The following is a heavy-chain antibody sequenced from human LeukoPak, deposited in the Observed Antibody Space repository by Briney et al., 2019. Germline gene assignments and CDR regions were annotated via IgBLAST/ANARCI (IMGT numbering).Heavy chain of an antibody. CDR2: ISGSGGST. CDR3: AKTLRLLPFMDV. Sequence: GGSLRLSCAASGFIFSSYVMSWVRQAPGKGLEWVSAISGSGGSTYYADSVKGRFTISRDNSKNTLYLQMNSLRAEDTAVYYCAKTLRLLPFMDVWGQGTTVTVSS. CDR1: GFIFSSYV. J-gene: IGHJ6*02. V-gene: IGHV3-23*01.